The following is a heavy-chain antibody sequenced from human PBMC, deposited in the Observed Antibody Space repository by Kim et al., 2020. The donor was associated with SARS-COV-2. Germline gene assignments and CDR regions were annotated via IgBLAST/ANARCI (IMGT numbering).Heavy chain of an antibody. CDR3: ARDWDTAMSYYYYYGM. V-gene: IGHV4-39*07. CDR2: IYYSGST. D-gene: IGHD5-18*01. Sequence: SETLSLTCTVSGGSISSSSYYWGWIRQPPGKGLEWIGSIYYSGSTYYNPSLKSRVTISVDTSKNQFSLKLSSVTAADTAVYYCARDWDTAMSYYYYYGM. J-gene: IGHJ6*01. CDR1: GGSISSSSYY.